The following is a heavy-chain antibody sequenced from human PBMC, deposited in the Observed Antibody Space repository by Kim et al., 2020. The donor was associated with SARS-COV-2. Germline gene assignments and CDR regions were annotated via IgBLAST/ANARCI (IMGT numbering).Heavy chain of an antibody. D-gene: IGHD3-10*01. Sequence: YYVDSGEGRFTISRDNSKKTLDFQMNRLRAEDTAVYYWAGPEAGADAFEYWGQGTLVTVSS. V-gene: IGHV3-33*01. CDR3: AGPEAGADAFEY. J-gene: IGHJ4*02.